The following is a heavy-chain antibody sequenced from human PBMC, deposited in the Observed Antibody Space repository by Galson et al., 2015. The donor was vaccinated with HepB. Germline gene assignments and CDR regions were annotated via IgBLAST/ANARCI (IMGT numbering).Heavy chain of an antibody. V-gene: IGHV3-23*01. Sequence: SLRLSCAASGFSFSSYALSWVRQAPGKGLEWVSGIPVSGYSTYYADSVKGRFTISRDNSKSTLFLQMNSLRAEDTAVYYCAKRDISGYYYFDYWGQGILVTVSS. CDR3: AKRDISGYYYFDY. CDR1: GFSFSSYA. D-gene: IGHD3-22*01. CDR2: IPVSGYST. J-gene: IGHJ4*02.